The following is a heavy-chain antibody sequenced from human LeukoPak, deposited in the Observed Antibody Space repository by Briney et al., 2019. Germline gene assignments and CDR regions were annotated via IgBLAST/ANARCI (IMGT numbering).Heavy chain of an antibody. CDR1: GYSFTSYW. D-gene: IGHD2-2*01. J-gene: IGHJ4*02. Sequence: GESLKISCKGSGYSFTSYWIGWVRQMPGKGLEWMGIIYPGDSDTRYSLSFQGQVTISADKSTSTAYLQWSSLKASDTAMYYCARDPHCSSSNCFNFWGQGTLVTVSS. V-gene: IGHV5-51*01. CDR2: IYPGDSDT. CDR3: ARDPHCSSSNCFNF.